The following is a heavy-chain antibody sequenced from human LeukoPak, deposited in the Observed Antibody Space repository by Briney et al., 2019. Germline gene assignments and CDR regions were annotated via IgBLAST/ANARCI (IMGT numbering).Heavy chain of an antibody. D-gene: IGHD6-13*01. CDR1: GGSFSGYY. Sequence: SETLSLTCAVYGGSFSGYYWSWIRQPPGKGLEWIGEINHSGSTNYNPSLKSRVTISVDTSKNQFSLKLSSVTAADTAVYYCARESRGYSTPFDPWGQGTLVTVSS. CDR3: ARESRGYSTPFDP. J-gene: IGHJ5*02. CDR2: INHSGST. V-gene: IGHV4-34*01.